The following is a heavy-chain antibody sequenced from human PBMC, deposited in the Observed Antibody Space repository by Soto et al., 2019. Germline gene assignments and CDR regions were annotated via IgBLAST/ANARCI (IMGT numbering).Heavy chain of an antibody. V-gene: IGHV3-33*01. Sequence: QVQLVESGGGVVQPGRSLRLSCAASGFTFSSYGMHWVRQAPGKGLEWVAVIWYDGSNKYYADSVKGRFTISRDNSKNTLYLQMSSLRAEDTAVYYCARDRRIEIGYFDLWGRGTLVTVSS. CDR2: IWYDGSNK. CDR3: ARDRRIEIGYFDL. CDR1: GFTFSSYG. J-gene: IGHJ2*01.